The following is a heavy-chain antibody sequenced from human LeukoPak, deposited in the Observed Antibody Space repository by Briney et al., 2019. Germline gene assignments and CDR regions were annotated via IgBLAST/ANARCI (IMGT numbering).Heavy chain of an antibody. V-gene: IGHV3-74*01. CDR1: GFTFSTYW. D-gene: IGHD3-10*01. CDR3: ARHLNYYLDY. Sequence: GGSLRLSCAASGFTFSTYWMHWVRQAPGKGLVWVSRISSDGSITGYADSVKGRFAISRDNAKNTLYLQMNSLRAEDTAVYYCARHLNYYLDYWGQGTLVTVSS. J-gene: IGHJ4*02. CDR2: ISSDGSIT.